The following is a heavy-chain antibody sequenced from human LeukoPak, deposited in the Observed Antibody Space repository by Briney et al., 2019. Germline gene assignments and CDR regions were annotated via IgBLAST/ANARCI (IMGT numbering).Heavy chain of an antibody. Sequence: GGSLRLSCAASGFTLTRNHMNWVRQVPGKGLEWVSIIYSSDATYYADSVKGRFTISRDNSKNTLYLQMNSLRAEDTAVYYCASQRMGDFDYWGQGTLVTVSS. CDR2: IYSSDAT. CDR3: ASQRMGDFDY. V-gene: IGHV3-66*02. CDR1: GFTLTRNH. D-gene: IGHD3-16*01. J-gene: IGHJ4*02.